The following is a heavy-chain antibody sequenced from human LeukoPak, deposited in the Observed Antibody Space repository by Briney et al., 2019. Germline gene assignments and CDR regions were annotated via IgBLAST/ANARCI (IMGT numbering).Heavy chain of an antibody. CDR1: GFTFSSYA. D-gene: IGHD3-22*01. CDR2: ITGGGDTT. J-gene: IGHJ4*02. Sequence: PGGSPRLSCEASGFTFSSYAMSWVRQVPEKGLEWVSSITGGGDTTGYADSVKGRFTISRDNSKNTLHLHMSSLKAEDTALYYCARAYGYSGYYQLPIDYWGQGTLVTVSS. V-gene: IGHV3-23*01. CDR3: ARAYGYSGYYQLPIDY.